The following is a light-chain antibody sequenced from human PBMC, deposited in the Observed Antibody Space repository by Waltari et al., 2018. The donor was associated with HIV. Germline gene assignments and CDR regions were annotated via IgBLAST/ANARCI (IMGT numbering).Light chain of an antibody. CDR1: QSIGSN. CDR2: YAS. CDR3: HQSSSLPHT. J-gene: IGKJ2*01. V-gene: IGKV6-21*01. Sequence: EIVLTQSPDFQSVTPKEKVTITCRASQSIGSNLHWYQQKPDQSPKLRIKYASRSFSGVPSRVSGSGSGTECTLTISRLEAEDAATYYCHQSSSLPHTFGQGTKLEIK.